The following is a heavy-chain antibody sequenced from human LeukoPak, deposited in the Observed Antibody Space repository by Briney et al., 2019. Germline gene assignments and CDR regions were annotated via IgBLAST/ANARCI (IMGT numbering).Heavy chain of an antibody. Sequence: GASVKVSCKAFGYTFTGYYMHWVRQAPGQGLEWIGRINPNSGGTNYAQKFQGRVTMTRDTSISTAYMELSRLRSDDTAVYYCARDRVTMVRGVIKGFDPWGQGTLVTVSS. V-gene: IGHV1-2*06. J-gene: IGHJ5*02. CDR3: ARDRVTMVRGVIKGFDP. D-gene: IGHD3-10*01. CDR2: INPNSGGT. CDR1: GYTFTGYY.